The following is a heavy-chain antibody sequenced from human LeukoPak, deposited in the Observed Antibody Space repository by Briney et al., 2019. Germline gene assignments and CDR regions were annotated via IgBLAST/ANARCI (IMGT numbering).Heavy chain of an antibody. CDR2: IYTSGST. J-gene: IGHJ4*02. CDR3: ARVGNFDFWSGYYDRIPGYYFDY. V-gene: IGHV4-61*02. CDR1: GGSISSGSYY. Sequence: PSQTLSLTCTVSGGSISSGSYYWSWIRQPAGKGLEWIGRIYTSGSTNYNPSLKSRVTISVDTSKNQFSLKLSSVTAADTAVYYCARVGNFDFWSGYYDRIPGYYFDYWGQGTLVTVSS. D-gene: IGHD3-3*01.